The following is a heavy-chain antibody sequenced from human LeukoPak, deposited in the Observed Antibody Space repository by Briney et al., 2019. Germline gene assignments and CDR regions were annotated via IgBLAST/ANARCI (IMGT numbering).Heavy chain of an antibody. Sequence: GGSLRLSRAASGFTFSNYWMHWVRQAPGKGLVWVSRINDDGSSTSYADSVKGRFTTSRDNAKSTLYLEMNSLRAEDTAVYYCARDRYCSSSSCYPLDYWGQGTLVTVSS. J-gene: IGHJ4*02. V-gene: IGHV3-74*01. CDR2: INDDGSST. D-gene: IGHD2-2*01. CDR3: ARDRYCSSSSCYPLDY. CDR1: GFTFSNYW.